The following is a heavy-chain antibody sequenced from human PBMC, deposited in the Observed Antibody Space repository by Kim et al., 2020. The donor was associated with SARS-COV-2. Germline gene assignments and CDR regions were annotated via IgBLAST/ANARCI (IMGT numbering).Heavy chain of an antibody. CDR1: GGSISSGSYY. CDR3: ARASKGIAWWFDP. J-gene: IGHJ5*02. CDR2: IYTSGST. D-gene: IGHD6-13*01. Sequence: SETLSLTCTVSGGSISSGSYYWSWIRQPAGKGLEWIGRIYTSGSTNYNPSLKSRVTISVDTSKNQFSLKLSSVTAADTAVYYCARASKGIAWWFDPWGQGTLVTVSS. V-gene: IGHV4-61*02.